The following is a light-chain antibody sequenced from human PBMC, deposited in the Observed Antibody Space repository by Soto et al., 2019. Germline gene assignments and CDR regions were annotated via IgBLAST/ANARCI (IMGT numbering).Light chain of an antibody. CDR1: SSDVGYYKY. Sequence: LTQPASVSGSPGQSITISCSGTSSDVGYYKYVSWYQQHPGKAPKLMIYEVSNRPSGVSNRFSGSKSGNTASLTISGLQAADEADYYCSSYTGSSSLYVFGTGTKVTVL. V-gene: IGLV2-14*01. CDR3: SSYTGSSSLYV. J-gene: IGLJ1*01. CDR2: EVS.